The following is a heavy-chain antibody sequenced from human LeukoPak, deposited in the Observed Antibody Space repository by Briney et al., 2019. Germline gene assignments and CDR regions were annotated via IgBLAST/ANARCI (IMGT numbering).Heavy chain of an antibody. CDR1: GYTFTGYY. Sequence: ASVKVSCKASGYTFTGYYMHWVRQAPGQGLEWMGWINPNSGGTNYAQKFQGWVTMTRDTSISTAYMELSRLRSDDTAVYYCARAGDHIVVPTQPRYYYGMDVWGQGTTVTVSS. V-gene: IGHV1-2*04. CDR3: ARAGDHIVVPTQPRYYYGMDV. J-gene: IGHJ6*02. CDR2: INPNSGGT. D-gene: IGHD2-2*01.